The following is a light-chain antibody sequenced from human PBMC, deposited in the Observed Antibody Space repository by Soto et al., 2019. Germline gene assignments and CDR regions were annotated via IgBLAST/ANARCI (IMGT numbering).Light chain of an antibody. Sequence: DIRITQSPSSLSSSVGDRVTITCLSSQDISDYLNWYQQKPGKAPTFLIYASSTLQSGVPSRFSGSGSGTDFTLTISSLQPEDFATYYCQQSYSTPTITFGQGTRLEIX. J-gene: IGKJ5*01. CDR2: ASS. CDR3: QQSYSTPTIT. V-gene: IGKV1-39*01. CDR1: QDISDY.